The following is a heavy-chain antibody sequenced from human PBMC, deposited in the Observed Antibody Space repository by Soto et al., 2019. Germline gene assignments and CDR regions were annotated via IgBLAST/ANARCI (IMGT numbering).Heavy chain of an antibody. CDR2: INHSGST. CDR1: GGSFSGYY. J-gene: IGHJ5*02. Sequence: KPSETLSLTCAVYGGSFSGYYWSWIRQPPGKGLEWIGEINHSGSTNYNPSLKSRVTISVDTSKNQFSLKLSSVTAADTAVYYCARGRAGRRTRIAVAGLRNWFDPWGQGTLVTVSS. V-gene: IGHV4-34*01. D-gene: IGHD6-19*01. CDR3: ARGRAGRRTRIAVAGLRNWFDP.